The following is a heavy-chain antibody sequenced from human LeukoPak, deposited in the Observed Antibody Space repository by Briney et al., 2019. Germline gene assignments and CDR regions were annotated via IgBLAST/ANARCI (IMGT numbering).Heavy chain of an antibody. D-gene: IGHD6-19*01. CDR1: GFTFSSYG. CDR2: IWYDGSNK. V-gene: IGHV3-33*01. CDR3: ARDGDAYSSGWL. J-gene: IGHJ4*02. Sequence: GGSLRLSRAASGFTFSSYGMHWVRQAPGKGLEWVAVIWYDGSNKYYADSVKGRFTISRDNSKNTLYLQMNSLRAEDTAVYYCARDGDAYSSGWLWGQGTLVTVSS.